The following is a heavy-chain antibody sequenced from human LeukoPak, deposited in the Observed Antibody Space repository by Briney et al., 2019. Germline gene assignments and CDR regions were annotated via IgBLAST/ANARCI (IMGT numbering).Heavy chain of an antibody. CDR1: GGSISSYH. CDR2: IYYSGST. J-gene: IGHJ4*02. V-gene: IGHV4-39*01. CDR3: ARPDSREDSSGWYYFDY. D-gene: IGHD6-19*01. Sequence: PSETRSLTCTLSGGSISSYHWSWIRHPPGKGREWVGSIYYSGSTYYNPSLKSRVTISVDTAKIQFSLKLSSVTAADTAVYYCARPDSREDSSGWYYFDYWGQGTLVTVSS.